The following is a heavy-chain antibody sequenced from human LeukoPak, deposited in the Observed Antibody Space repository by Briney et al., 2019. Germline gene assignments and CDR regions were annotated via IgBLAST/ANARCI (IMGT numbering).Heavy chain of an antibody. J-gene: IGHJ6*03. CDR2: IIPIFGTA. D-gene: IGHD2-2*01. CDR3: ARDRCSSTSCYVSYHYYYYMDV. V-gene: IGHV1-69*13. CDR1: GGTFSSYA. Sequence: SVKVCCKASGGTFSSYAISWVRQAPGQGLEWMGGIIPIFGTANYAQKFQGRVTITADESTSTAYMELSSLRSEDTAVYYCARDRCSSTSCYVSYHYYYYMDVWGKGTTVTVSS.